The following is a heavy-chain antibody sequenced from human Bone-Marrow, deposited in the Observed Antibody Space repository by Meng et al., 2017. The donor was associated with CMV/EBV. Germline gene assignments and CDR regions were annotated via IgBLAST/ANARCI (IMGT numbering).Heavy chain of an antibody. CDR3: ARGLVYYDFWSGYYTGSSSFDY. CDR2: INHSGST. D-gene: IGHD3-3*01. J-gene: IGHJ4*02. V-gene: IGHV4-34*01. Sequence: SETLSLTCAVYGGSFSGYYWSWIRQPPGKGLEWIGEINHSGSTNYNPSLKSRVTISVDTSKNQFSLKLSSVTAADTAVYYCARGLVYYDFWSGYYTGSSSFDYWGQGTLVTVSS. CDR1: GGSFSGYY.